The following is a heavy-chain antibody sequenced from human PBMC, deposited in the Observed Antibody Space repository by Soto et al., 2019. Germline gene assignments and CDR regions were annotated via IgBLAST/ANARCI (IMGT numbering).Heavy chain of an antibody. J-gene: IGHJ4*02. CDR3: ARGRDGDY. V-gene: IGHV1-18*01. CDR1: GYAVTTYG. Sequence: QVHLVQSGAEVKKPGASVKVSCKGSGYAVTTYGITWVRQAPGQGLAWMGWISDHNGNTNYAQKLQGRVTVTRDTSTSTAYMELRSLRSDDTAVYYCARGRDGDYWGQGALVTVSS. CDR2: ISDHNGNT. D-gene: IGHD6-6*01.